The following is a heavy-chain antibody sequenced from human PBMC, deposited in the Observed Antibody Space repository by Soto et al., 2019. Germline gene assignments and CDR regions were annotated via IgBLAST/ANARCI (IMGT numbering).Heavy chain of an antibody. J-gene: IGHJ1*01. D-gene: IGHD6-19*01. CDR3: AKGVPGIAVAGTGYFQH. CDR1: GGSISSYY. CDR2: IYYSGST. Sequence: SETLSLTCTVSGGSISSYYWSWIRQPPGKGLEWIGYIYYSGSTNYNPSLKSRVTISINTSKNQFSLKLSSVTAADTAVYYCAKGVPGIAVAGTGYFQHWGQGTLVTVSS. V-gene: IGHV4-59*01.